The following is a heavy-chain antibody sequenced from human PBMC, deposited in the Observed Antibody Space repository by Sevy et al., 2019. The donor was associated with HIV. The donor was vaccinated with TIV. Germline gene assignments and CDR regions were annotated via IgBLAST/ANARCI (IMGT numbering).Heavy chain of an antibody. V-gene: IGHV4-4*07. CDR3: ASGTRAASLEY. CDR1: GGSISPYY. Sequence: SETLSLTYTVSGGSISPYYWSWIRQPAGEGLEWLGRIYIGGSTNYNPSLKSRVTMSVDTSKNQFSLKLTSVTAADAAIYFCASGTRAASLEYWGQGSLVTVSS. CDR2: IYIGGST. D-gene: IGHD6-25*01. J-gene: IGHJ4*02.